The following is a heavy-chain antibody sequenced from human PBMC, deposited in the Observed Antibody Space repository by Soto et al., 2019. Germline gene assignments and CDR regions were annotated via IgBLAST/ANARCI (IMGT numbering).Heavy chain of an antibody. Sequence: EVQLVESGGGLVKPGGSLRLSCAASGFTFSSYSMNWVRQAPGKGLEWVSSISSGSDYIFYADSVKGRFTISRDNAQISLFLQRSSLTAEDTAVYYCAGSPVGAAFNVWGQGTVVTVSS. CDR3: AGSPVGAAFNV. V-gene: IGHV3-21*01. CDR1: GFTFSSYS. CDR2: ISSGSDYI. D-gene: IGHD4-17*01. J-gene: IGHJ3*01.